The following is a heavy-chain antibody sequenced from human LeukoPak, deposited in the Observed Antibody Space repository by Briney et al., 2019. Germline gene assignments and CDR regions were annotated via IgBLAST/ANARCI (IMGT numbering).Heavy chain of an antibody. CDR1: GFMFNDHW. D-gene: IGHD6-19*01. V-gene: IGHV3-7*01. J-gene: IGHJ6*02. CDR3: ARDGGYSSGWRKDYYYYYGMDV. Sequence: GGSLRLSCAASGFMFNDHWMSWVRQAPGKGLEWVANIKQDGSEKYYVDSVKGRFTISRDNAKNSLYLQMNSLRAEDTAVYYCARDGGYSSGWRKDYYYYYGMDVWGQGTTVTVSS. CDR2: IKQDGSEK.